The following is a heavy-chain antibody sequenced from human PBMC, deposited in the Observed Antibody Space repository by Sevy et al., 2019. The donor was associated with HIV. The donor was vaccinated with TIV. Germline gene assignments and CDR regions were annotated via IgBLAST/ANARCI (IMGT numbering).Heavy chain of an antibody. CDR1: GFTFSSSA. V-gene: IGHV3-23*01. J-gene: IGHJ5*02. CDR2: ISGSGDST. CDR3: AKGPDYGDYVGWIDP. D-gene: IGHD4-17*01. Sequence: GGSLRLSCVASGFTFSSSAMSWVRQAPGKGLEWVSTISGSGDSTYFADSVKGRFIISRDNSKNTLYLQMDSLRAEGTAVYYCAKGPDYGDYVGWIDPWGQGTLVTVSS.